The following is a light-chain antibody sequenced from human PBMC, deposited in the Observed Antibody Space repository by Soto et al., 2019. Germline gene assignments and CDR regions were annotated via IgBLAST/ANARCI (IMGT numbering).Light chain of an antibody. V-gene: IGKV3-20*01. CDR2: GAP. CDR3: QQYGSSPLT. J-gene: IGKJ4*01. Sequence: EIVLTQSPGTLSLSPGERATLSCRANQSVSSSYLAWYQQKPGQAPRLLIHGAPSRATGIPDRFSGSGSGTDFTLTISRLEPEDFAVYYCQQYGSSPLTFGGGTKVDIK. CDR1: QSVSSSY.